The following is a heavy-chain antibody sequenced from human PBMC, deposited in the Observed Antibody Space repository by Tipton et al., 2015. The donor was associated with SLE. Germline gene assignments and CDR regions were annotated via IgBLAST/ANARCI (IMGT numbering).Heavy chain of an antibody. J-gene: IGHJ4*02. Sequence: TLSLTCTVSGGSISSSSYYWGWIRQPPGKGLEWIGSIYYSGSTYYNPSLKSRVTISVDTSKNQFSLKLSFVTAADTAVYYCARARGYCSGTSCYSDYWGQGTLVTVSS. CDR3: ARARGYCSGTSCYSDY. CDR1: GGSISSSSYY. D-gene: IGHD2-15*01. V-gene: IGHV4-39*07. CDR2: IYYSGST.